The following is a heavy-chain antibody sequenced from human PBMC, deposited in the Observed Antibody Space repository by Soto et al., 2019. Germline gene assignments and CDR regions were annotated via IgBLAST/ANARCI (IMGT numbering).Heavy chain of an antibody. V-gene: IGHV3-33*01. Sequence: QVQLVESGGGVVQPGRSLRLSCAASGFTFSSYGMHWVRQAPGKGLEWVAVIWYDGSNKYYADSVKGRFTISRDNSKNTLYLQMNSLSAEDTAVYYCARDGGVAVALYYYYMDVWGKGTTVTVSS. CDR2: IWYDGSNK. CDR3: ARDGGVAVALYYYYMDV. CDR1: GFTFSSYG. J-gene: IGHJ6*03. D-gene: IGHD6-19*01.